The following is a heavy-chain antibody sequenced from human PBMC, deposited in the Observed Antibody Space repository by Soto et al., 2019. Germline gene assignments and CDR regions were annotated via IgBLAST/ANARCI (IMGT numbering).Heavy chain of an antibody. CDR2: IYPGDWDI. CDR3: ARPSDVGLASSFEY. CDR1: GYRFTNYW. Sequence: PGESLKISCETSGYRFTNYWIAWVRQMPGKGLEWIGIIYPGDWDIRYSPSFQGQVTISAGRSVSTAYLQWSSLRASDTAIYFCARPSDVGLASSFEYWGQGTQVTVSS. J-gene: IGHJ4*02. V-gene: IGHV5-51*01.